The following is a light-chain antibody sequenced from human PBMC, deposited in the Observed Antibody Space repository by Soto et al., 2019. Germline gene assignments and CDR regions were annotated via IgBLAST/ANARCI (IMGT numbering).Light chain of an antibody. CDR2: DVT. CDR1: SSDVGGYIA. Sequence: QSVLTQPRSVSGSPGQSVTISCTRTSSDVGGYIAVSWYQQNPGKAPKFMIYDVTKRPSGVPDRFSGSKSGNTASLTISGLQAEDEADYYCFSYAGNYIYVFGTGTKVTVL. CDR3: FSYAGNYIYV. V-gene: IGLV2-11*01. J-gene: IGLJ1*01.